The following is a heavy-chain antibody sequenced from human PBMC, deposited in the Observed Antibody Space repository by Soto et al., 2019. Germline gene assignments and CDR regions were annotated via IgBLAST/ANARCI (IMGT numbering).Heavy chain of an antibody. J-gene: IGHJ6*02. Sequence: GGSMRLSCAASGFSFPYYWMNWLRQAPGKGLEWVANINQDGSEKYYVDSVKGRFTISRDNAKNSLYLQMNSLRAEDTAVYYCARVEYSSSWYAPNYYYGMDVWGQGTTVTVSS. V-gene: IGHV3-7*01. CDR3: ARVEYSSSWYAPNYYYGMDV. CDR2: INQDGSEK. CDR1: GFSFPYYW. D-gene: IGHD6-13*01.